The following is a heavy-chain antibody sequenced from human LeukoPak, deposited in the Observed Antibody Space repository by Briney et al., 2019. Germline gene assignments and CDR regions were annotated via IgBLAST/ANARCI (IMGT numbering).Heavy chain of an antibody. J-gene: IGHJ4*02. Sequence: GESLKISCKGSGYSFTSYWIGWVRQMPGKGLEGMGIIYPGDSDTRYSPSFQGQVTISADKSISTAYLQWSSLKASDTAMYYCARDCSSTSCYDDYFDYWGQGTLVTVSS. CDR2: IYPGDSDT. CDR3: ARDCSSTSCYDDYFDY. V-gene: IGHV5-51*01. D-gene: IGHD2-2*01. CDR1: GYSFTSYW.